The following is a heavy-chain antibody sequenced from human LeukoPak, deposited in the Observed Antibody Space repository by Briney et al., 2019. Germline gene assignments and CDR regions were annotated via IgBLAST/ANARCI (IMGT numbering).Heavy chain of an antibody. V-gene: IGHV4-59*01. D-gene: IGHD5-18*01. CDR3: AGSRSGYSYEHGAFEI. CDR2: IHYRGST. CDR1: GDSISTYY. J-gene: IGHJ3*02. Sequence: PSETLPLTCTVSGDSISTYYWSWIRQPPGKGLEWIAYIHYRGSTTYNPSLRSRVTISVDTSRNQFSLKLGSVTAADTAVYYCAGSRSGYSYEHGAFEIWGQGTMVTVSS.